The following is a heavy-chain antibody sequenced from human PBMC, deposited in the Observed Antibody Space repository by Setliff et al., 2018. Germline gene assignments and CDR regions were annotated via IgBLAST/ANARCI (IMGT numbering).Heavy chain of an antibody. CDR1: GFTFTNYA. CDR2: INAGNGNT. V-gene: IGHV1-3*01. J-gene: IGHJ5*02. Sequence: GASVKVSCKASGFTFTNYAIHWVRQAPGQRLEWMGWINAGNGNTKYSQKFQGRVTITRNTSASTAYVELSSLRSEDTAVYYCARDTYIGDFWSGYYIQGRFDPWGQGTLVTVSS. CDR3: ARDTYIGDFWSGYYIQGRFDP. D-gene: IGHD3-3*01.